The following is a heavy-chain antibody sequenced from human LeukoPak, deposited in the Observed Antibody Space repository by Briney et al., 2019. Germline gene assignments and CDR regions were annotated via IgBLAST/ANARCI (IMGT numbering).Heavy chain of an antibody. D-gene: IGHD5-12*01. CDR3: ARVDFGALVDP. J-gene: IGHJ5*02. CDR1: GGSISSYY. CDR2: IYYSGST. V-gene: IGHV4-59*08. Sequence: PSETLSLTCTVSGGSISSYYWSWIRQPPGKGLEWIGYIYYSGSTNYNPSLKSRVTISVDTSKNQFSLKLSSVTAADTAVYYCARVDFGALVDPWGQGTLVTVSS.